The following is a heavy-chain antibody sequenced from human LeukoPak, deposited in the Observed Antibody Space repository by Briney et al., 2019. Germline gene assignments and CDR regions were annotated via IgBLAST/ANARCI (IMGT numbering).Heavy chain of an antibody. V-gene: IGHV3-23*01. CDR2: ISGSGGST. D-gene: IGHD4-17*01. CDR3: ARLDYGDYGSDY. CDR1: GFTFSSYG. J-gene: IGHJ4*02. Sequence: GGSLRLSCAASGFTFSSYGMSWVRQAPGKGLEWVSAISGSGGSTYYADSVKGRFTISRDNSKNTLYLQMNSLRAEDTAVYYCARLDYGDYGSDYWGQGTLVTVSS.